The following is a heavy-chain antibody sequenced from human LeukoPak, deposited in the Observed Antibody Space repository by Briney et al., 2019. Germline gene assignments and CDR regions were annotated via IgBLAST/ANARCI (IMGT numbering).Heavy chain of an antibody. CDR2: ISSGGSGI. CDR1: GFIFSNYK. Sequence: GRSLRLSCAASGFIFSNYKMSWVRQAPGKGLEWVSYISSGGSGIFYADSVKGRFTISRDNAKNSLYLDMNSLRVGDTAVYYCGNLRSLQFWGQGTLVTVSS. J-gene: IGHJ4*02. V-gene: IGHV3-48*04. D-gene: IGHD3-3*01. CDR3: GNLRSLQF.